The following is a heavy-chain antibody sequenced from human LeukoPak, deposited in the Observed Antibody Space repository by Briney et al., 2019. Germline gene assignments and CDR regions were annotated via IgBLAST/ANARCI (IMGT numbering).Heavy chain of an antibody. V-gene: IGHV3-33*01. CDR2: IWNDGSNT. CDR3: ARETGLRTFDY. J-gene: IGHJ4*02. CDR1: GFTFRSDG. D-gene: IGHD4-17*01. Sequence: GMSLRLSCVASGFTFRSDGMHWVRQAPGKGLEWVAVIWNDGSNTYYADSVKGRFTISRDNSKNTLYLQLNSLRVEDTAVYYCARETGLRTFDYWGQGALVTVSS.